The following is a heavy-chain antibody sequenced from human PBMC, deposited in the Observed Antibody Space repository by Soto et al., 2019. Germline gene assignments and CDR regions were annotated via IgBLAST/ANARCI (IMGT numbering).Heavy chain of an antibody. V-gene: IGHV4-39*01. J-gene: IGHJ3*02. CDR3: ARLAHDYNAFDI. CDR2: IYYSGST. CDR1: GGSISSSSYY. D-gene: IGHD4-4*01. Sequence: QLQLQESGPGLVKPSETLSLTCTVSGGSISSSSYYWGWIRQPPGKGLEWIGSIYYSGSTYYNPSLKSRVTISVDTSKNQFSLKLSSVTAADTAVYYCARLAHDYNAFDIWGQGTMVTVSS.